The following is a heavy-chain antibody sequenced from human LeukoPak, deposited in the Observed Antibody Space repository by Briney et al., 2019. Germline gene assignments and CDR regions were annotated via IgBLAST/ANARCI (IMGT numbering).Heavy chain of an antibody. CDR1: GFTFISSA. J-gene: IGHJ4*02. D-gene: IGHD2-15*01. Sequence: ASVKVSCKASGFTFISSAIQWVRQARGQRLGWIGWIVVGSGHTNYAQKFQERVTMTRDTSTSTVYMELSSLRSEDTAVYYCASQSGWYIGFDYWGQGTLVTVSS. V-gene: IGHV1-58*02. CDR2: IVVGSGHT. CDR3: ASQSGWYIGFDY.